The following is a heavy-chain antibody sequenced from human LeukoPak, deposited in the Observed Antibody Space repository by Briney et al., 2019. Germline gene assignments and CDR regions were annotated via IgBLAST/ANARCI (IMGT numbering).Heavy chain of an antibody. Sequence: GGSLRLSCAASGFIFSSYDMNWVRQAPGKGLEWISYISSTGSSIYYADPVKGRFTISRDNAKNSLYLRMNSLRADDTAIYYCVKDSEATFDYWGHGTLVTVSS. CDR3: VKDSEATFDY. CDR1: GFIFSSYD. CDR2: ISSTGSSI. J-gene: IGHJ4*01. V-gene: IGHV3-48*03.